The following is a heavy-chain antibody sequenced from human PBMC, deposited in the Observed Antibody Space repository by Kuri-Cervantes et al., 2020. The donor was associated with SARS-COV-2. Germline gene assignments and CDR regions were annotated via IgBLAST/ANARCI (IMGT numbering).Heavy chain of an antibody. V-gene: IGHV4-39*07. CDR1: GGSISSSSYY. D-gene: IGHD3-16*01. CDR2: IYYSGST. J-gene: IGHJ2*01. Sequence: SETLSLTCTVSGGSISSSSYYWGWIRQPPGKGLEWIGSIYYSGSTYYNPSLKSRVTISVDTSKNQFSLKLSSVTAADTAVYYCARSQDWGEWYFDLWGRGTLVTVSS. CDR3: ARSQDWGEWYFDL.